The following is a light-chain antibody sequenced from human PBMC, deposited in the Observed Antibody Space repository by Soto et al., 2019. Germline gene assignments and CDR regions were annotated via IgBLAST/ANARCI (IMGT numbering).Light chain of an antibody. V-gene: IGLV2-14*01. J-gene: IGLJ1*01. CDR3: SSYTSSSTLYV. CDR1: SREVGGYNY. Sequence: QSVLTQPASLSGSPWQAITISCTGTSREVGGYNYVSWYQQHPGKAPKLMIYDVSNRPSGVSNRFSGSKSGNTASLTISGLQAEDEADYYCSSYTSSSTLYVFGTGTKVTVL. CDR2: DVS.